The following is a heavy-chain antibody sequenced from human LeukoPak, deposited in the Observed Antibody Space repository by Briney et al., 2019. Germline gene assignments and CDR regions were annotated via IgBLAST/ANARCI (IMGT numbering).Heavy chain of an antibody. J-gene: IGHJ6*03. CDR1: GYTFTGYY. D-gene: IGHD6-13*01. V-gene: IGHV1-46*01. CDR3: ARSSWANYYYYMDV. Sequence: ASVKVSCKASGYTFTGYYMHWVRQAPGQGLEWMGIINPSGGSTSYAQKFQGRVTMTRDMSTSTVYMELSSLRSEDTAVHYCARSSWANYYYYMDVWGKGTTVTVSS. CDR2: INPSGGST.